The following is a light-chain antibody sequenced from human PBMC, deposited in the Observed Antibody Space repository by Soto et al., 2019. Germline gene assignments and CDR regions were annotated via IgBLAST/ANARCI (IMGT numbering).Light chain of an antibody. CDR2: KAS. V-gene: IGKV1-5*03. Sequence: DIEMSQTPSTLSAPVGDRVTITCRASQTIDSWLAWYQQRPGKPPNLLIYKASTLASGVPSRFSGSGSGTEFTLTINSLQPDDFATYYCQQYHIYSGTSGQGTKVDI. J-gene: IGKJ1*01. CDR1: QTIDSW. CDR3: QQYHIYSGT.